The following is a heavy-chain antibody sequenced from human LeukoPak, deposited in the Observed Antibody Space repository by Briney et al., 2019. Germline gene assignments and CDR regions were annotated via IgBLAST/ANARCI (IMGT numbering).Heavy chain of an antibody. CDR1: GGSFSGYY. Sequence: SETLSLTCAVYGGSFSGYYWSWIRQPPGKGLEWIGEINHSGSTNYNPSLKSRVTISVDTSKNQFSLKLSSVTAADTAVYYCARPAFGYSSGWYPYWGQGTLVTVSS. V-gene: IGHV4-34*01. D-gene: IGHD6-19*01. J-gene: IGHJ4*02. CDR3: ARPAFGYSSGWYPY. CDR2: INHSGST.